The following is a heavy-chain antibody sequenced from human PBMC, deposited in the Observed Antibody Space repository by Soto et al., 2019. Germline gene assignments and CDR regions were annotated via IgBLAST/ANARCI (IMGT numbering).Heavy chain of an antibody. CDR2: IYWDTNK. CDR3: AHRSTASLFDY. D-gene: IGHD2-21*02. CDR1: GFSLSISGVG. Sequence: SGPTLVNPTQTLTLTCTFSGFSLSISGVGVGWIRQPPGKALECLAVIYWDTNKRYSPSLESRLTIIKDTSKNQVVLIMTNMGPADSATYYCAHRSTASLFDYWGQGTLVTVSS. V-gene: IGHV2-5*02. J-gene: IGHJ4*02.